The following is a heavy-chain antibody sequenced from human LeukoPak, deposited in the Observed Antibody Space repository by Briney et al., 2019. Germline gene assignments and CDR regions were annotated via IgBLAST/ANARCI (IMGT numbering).Heavy chain of an antibody. CDR1: GGSISIYY. V-gene: IGHV4-59*01. Sequence: SETLSLTCTVSGGSISIYYWSWIRQPPGKGLEWIGYIYYSGSTNYNPSLKSRVTISVDTSKHQFSLKLSSVTAADTAVYYCARGPRGYSGYNLGYWGQGTLVTVSS. CDR3: ARGPRGYSGYNLGY. D-gene: IGHD5-12*01. CDR2: IYYSGST. J-gene: IGHJ4*02.